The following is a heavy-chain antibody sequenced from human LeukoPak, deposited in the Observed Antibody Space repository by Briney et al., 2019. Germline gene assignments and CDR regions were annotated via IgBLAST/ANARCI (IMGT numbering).Heavy chain of an antibody. J-gene: IGHJ4*02. D-gene: IGHD2-15*01. CDR2: ISGSDGST. CDR1: GFTFSNYA. CDR3: AKGRGYCTGGSCYSVY. Sequence: DPGGSLRLSCTASGFTFSNYAMSWVRQAPGKGLEWVSTISGSDGSTYYADSVKGRFTISRDNSKNTLYLQMNSLRVEDTAIYYCAKGRGYCTGGSCYSVYWGQGTLVTVSS. V-gene: IGHV3-23*01.